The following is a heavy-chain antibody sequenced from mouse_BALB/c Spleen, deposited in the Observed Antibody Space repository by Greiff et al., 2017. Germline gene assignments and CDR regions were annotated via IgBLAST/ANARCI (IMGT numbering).Heavy chain of an antibody. CDR2: ISSGSSTI. D-gene: IGHD2-14*01. J-gene: IGHJ2*01. Sequence: EVQGVESGGGLVQPGGSRKLSCAASGFTFSSFGMHWVRQAPEKGLEWVAYISSGSSTIYYADTVKGRFTISRDNPKNTLFLQMTSLRSEDTAMYYCARYPYYRYGFDYWGQGTTLTVSS. CDR3: ARYPYYRYGFDY. V-gene: IGHV5-17*02. CDR1: GFTFSSFG.